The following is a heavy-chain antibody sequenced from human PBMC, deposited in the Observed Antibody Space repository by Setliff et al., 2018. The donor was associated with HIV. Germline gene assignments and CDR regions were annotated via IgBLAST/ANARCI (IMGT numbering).Heavy chain of an antibody. D-gene: IGHD3-16*01. CDR3: AAADYDYVWGNRKNDAFDI. J-gene: IGHJ3*02. CDR1: GGTFGIYG. Sequence: GASVKVSCKASGGTFGIYGISWVRQAPGQGLEWMGGTIPMFGTANYAQKFQGRVTITADESTNTGYMELSGLRSEDTAVYYCAAADYDYVWGNRKNDAFDIWGQGTMVTVSS. V-gene: IGHV1-69*13. CDR2: TIPMFGTA.